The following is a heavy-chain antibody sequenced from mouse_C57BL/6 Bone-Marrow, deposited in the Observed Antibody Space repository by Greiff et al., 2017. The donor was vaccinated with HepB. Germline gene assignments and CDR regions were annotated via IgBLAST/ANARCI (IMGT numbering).Heavy chain of an antibody. V-gene: IGHV1-15*01. CDR1: GYTFTDYE. D-gene: IGHD1-1*01. Sequence: VQLQESGAELVRPGASVTLSCKASGYTFTDYEMHWVKQTPVHGLEWIGAIDPETGGTAYNQKFKGKAILTADKSSSTAYMELRSLTSEDSAVYYCTRDYYYGSSSWFAYWGQGTLVTVSA. J-gene: IGHJ3*01. CDR2: IDPETGGT. CDR3: TRDYYYGSSSWFAY.